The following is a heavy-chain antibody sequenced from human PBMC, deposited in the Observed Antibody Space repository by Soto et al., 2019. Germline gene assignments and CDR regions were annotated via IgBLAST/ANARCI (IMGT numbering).Heavy chain of an antibody. Sequence: SETLSLTCTVSGGSISSGDYYWSWIRQPPGKGLEWIGYIYYSGSTYYNPSLKSRVTISVDTSKNQFSLKLSSVTAADTAVYYCARETVVVVPAARLNWFDPWGQGTLVTVSS. CDR2: IYYSGST. CDR1: GGSISSGDYY. J-gene: IGHJ5*02. D-gene: IGHD2-2*01. V-gene: IGHV4-30-4*01. CDR3: ARETVVVVPAARLNWFDP.